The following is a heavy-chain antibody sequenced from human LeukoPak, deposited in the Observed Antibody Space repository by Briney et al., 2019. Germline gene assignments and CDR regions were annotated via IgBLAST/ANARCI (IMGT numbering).Heavy chain of an antibody. V-gene: IGHV4-34*01. CDR1: GGSFSGYY. D-gene: IGHD1-26*01. CDR3: ARRKVGATPRFGFDY. CDR2: INHSGST. J-gene: IGHJ4*02. Sequence: SETLSLTCAVYGGSFSGYYWSWIRQPPGKGLEWIGEINHSGSTNYNPSLKSRVTISVDTSKNQFSLKLSSVTAADTAVYYCARRKVGATPRFGFDYWGQGTLATVSS.